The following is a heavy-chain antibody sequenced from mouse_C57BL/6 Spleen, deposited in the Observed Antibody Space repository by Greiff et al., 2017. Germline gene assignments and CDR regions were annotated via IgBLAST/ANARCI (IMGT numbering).Heavy chain of an antibody. Sequence: QVQLQPSGAELVKPGASVKLSCKASGYTFTEYTIHWVKQRSGQGLEWIGWFYPGSGSIKYNEKFKDKATLTADKASSTVYMELSRLTSEDSAVYFCARHETPDYNGSNFHWYFDVWGTGTTVTVSS. CDR1: GYTFTEYT. CDR2: FYPGSGSI. D-gene: IGHD1-1*01. CDR3: ARHETPDYNGSNFHWYFDV. V-gene: IGHV1-62-2*01. J-gene: IGHJ1*03.